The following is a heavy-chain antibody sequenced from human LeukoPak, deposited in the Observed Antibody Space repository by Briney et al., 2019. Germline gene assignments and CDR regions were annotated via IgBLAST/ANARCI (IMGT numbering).Heavy chain of an antibody. D-gene: IGHD3-16*01. Sequence: ASVKVSCKASGYTFTGYYMRWVRQASGQGLEWKGWINPNSGGTNYAQKFQGRVTMTRDTSISTAYMELSRLRSDDTAVYYCARGTAMITFGGVPDYWGQGTLVTVSS. CDR1: GYTFTGYY. J-gene: IGHJ4*02. CDR3: ARGTAMITFGGVPDY. CDR2: INPNSGGT. V-gene: IGHV1-2*02.